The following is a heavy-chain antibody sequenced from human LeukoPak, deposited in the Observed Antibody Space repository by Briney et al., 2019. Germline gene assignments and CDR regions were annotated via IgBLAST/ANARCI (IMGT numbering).Heavy chain of an antibody. CDR3: ARDRDGFDY. V-gene: IGHV3-48*04. Sequence: GGSLRLSCAASGFTFSAYAMAWVRQAPGKGLQCISHITTGGSSIFYADSVKGRFTLSRDNAKNSLYLQMNSLRAEDTAVYYCARDRDGFDYWGQGTLVTVSS. J-gene: IGHJ4*02. CDR1: GFTFSAYA. D-gene: IGHD5-24*01. CDR2: ITTGGSSI.